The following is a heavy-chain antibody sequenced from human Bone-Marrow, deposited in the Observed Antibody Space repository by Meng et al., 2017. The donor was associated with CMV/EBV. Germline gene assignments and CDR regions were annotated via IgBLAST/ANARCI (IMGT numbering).Heavy chain of an antibody. CDR2: IYTSGST. D-gene: IGHD3-9*01. CDR3: ARTREVLRYFDWVAGSYYFDY. Sequence: SYYWSWIRQPAAKGLEWIGRIYTSGSTNYNPSLKSRVTMSVDTSKNQFSLKLSSVTAADTAVYYCARTREVLRYFDWVAGSYYFDYWGQGTLVTVSS. CDR1: SYY. V-gene: IGHV4-4*07. J-gene: IGHJ4*02.